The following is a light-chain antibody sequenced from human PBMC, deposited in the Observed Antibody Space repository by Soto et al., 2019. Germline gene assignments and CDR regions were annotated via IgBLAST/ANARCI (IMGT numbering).Light chain of an antibody. CDR3: QHYGDSSPRFT. CDR2: GAS. Sequence: DIVLTQSPGTLSLSPGETATLACRASQSVRNNDLAWYQQKPGQAPRVLIHGASNRATGIPDRFSGSGSGTDFTLTIRRLEPEDFAMYYCQHYGDSSPRFTFGPGTKVDI. CDR1: QSVRNND. J-gene: IGKJ3*01. V-gene: IGKV3-20*01.